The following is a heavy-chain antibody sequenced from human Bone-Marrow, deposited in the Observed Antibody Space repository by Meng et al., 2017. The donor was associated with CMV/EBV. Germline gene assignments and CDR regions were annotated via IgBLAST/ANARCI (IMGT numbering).Heavy chain of an antibody. CDR1: GFTFSTYV. CDR3: AKDREERWDVFDY. CDR2: IGGIGGTT. J-gene: IGHJ4*02. Sequence: GESLKISCAASGFTFSTYVMTWVRQAPGKGLQWVSSIGGIGGTTYYADSVKGRFTISRDNSKNTLYLEMNSLRAEDTAVYYCAKDREERWDVFDYWGQGTRVTVSS. D-gene: IGHD5-24*01. V-gene: IGHV3-23*01.